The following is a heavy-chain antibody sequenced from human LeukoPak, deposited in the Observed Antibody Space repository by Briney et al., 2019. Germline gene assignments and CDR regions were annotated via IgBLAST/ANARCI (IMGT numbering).Heavy chain of an antibody. V-gene: IGHV3-64D*06. Sequence: GGSLRLSCSASGFTFSSYAMHWVRQAPGKGLEYVSAISSNGGSTYYADSVKGRFTISRDNSESTLYLQMSSLRAEDTAVYYCVKDLAVAATPILDYWGQGTLVTVSS. D-gene: IGHD2-15*01. CDR2: ISSNGGST. CDR3: VKDLAVAATPILDY. CDR1: GFTFSSYA. J-gene: IGHJ4*02.